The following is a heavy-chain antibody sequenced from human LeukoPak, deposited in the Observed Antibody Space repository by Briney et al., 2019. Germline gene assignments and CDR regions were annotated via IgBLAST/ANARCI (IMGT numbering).Heavy chain of an antibody. D-gene: IGHD6-19*01. Sequence: GGSLRLSCAASGFTFSRYSMHWVRQAPGKGLEWVAVISYDESNKYYADSVKGRFTISRDNSKNMLYLQMNSLRAEDTAVYYCAKDQSSSGWSSDFDYWGQGTLVTVSS. J-gene: IGHJ4*02. V-gene: IGHV3-30*04. CDR2: ISYDESNK. CDR1: GFTFSRYS. CDR3: AKDQSSSGWSSDFDY.